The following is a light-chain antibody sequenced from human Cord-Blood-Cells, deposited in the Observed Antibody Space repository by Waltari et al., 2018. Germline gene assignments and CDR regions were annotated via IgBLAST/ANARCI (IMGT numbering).Light chain of an antibody. CDR2: AAS. CDR1: QSISSY. CDR3: QQSYSTPYT. V-gene: IGKV1-39*01. Sequence: DIQMTQSPSSLSASVGDRVTITCLASQSISSYLNWYQQKPGKAPKLLIYAASSLQSGVPSRFSCSRSGTDFTLTISSLQPEEFATYYCQQSYSTPYTFGQGTKLEIK. J-gene: IGKJ2*01.